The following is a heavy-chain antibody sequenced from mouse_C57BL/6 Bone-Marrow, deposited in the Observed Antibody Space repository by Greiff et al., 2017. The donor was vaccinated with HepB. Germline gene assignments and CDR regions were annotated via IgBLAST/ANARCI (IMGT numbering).Heavy chain of an antibody. V-gene: IGHV1-80*01. CDR3: ARKEGYYDSPLDY. CDR1: GYAFSSYW. CDR2: IYPGDGDT. Sequence: VQLQQSGAELVKPGASVKISCKASGYAFSSYWMNWVKQRPGKGLEWIGQIYPGDGDTNYNGKFKGKATLTADKSSSTAYMQLSSLTSEDSAVYFCARKEGYYDSPLDYWGQGTTLTVSS. D-gene: IGHD2-4*01. J-gene: IGHJ2*01.